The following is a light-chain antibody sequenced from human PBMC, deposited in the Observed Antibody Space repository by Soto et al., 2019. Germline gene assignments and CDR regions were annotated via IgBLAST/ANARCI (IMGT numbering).Light chain of an antibody. CDR3: QSYDSSLRGV. Sequence: QAVVTQEPSLTVSPGGTVTLTCGSSTGTVTSGHYPYWFQQKPGQAPRTLIYDTVKKHSWTPARFSGSLLGGKAALTLSGAQPEDEADYYCQSYDSSLRGVFGTGTKVTVL. CDR1: TGTVTSGHY. CDR2: DTV. V-gene: IGLV7-46*01. J-gene: IGLJ1*01.